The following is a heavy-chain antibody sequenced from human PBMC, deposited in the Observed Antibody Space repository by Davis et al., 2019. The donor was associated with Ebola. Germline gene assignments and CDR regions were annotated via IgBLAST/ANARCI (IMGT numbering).Heavy chain of an antibody. CDR1: GFTFSDYY. V-gene: IGHV3-11*01. J-gene: IGHJ6*02. D-gene: IGHD4-17*01. CDR2: ISSSGSTI. CDR3: ARDPTVTPGYYGMDV. Sequence: GGSLRLSCAASGFTFSDYYMSWIRQAPGKGLEWVSYISSSGSTIYYADSVKGRFTISRDNAKNSLCLQMNSLRAEDTAVYYCARDPTVTPGYYGMDVWGQGTTVTVSS.